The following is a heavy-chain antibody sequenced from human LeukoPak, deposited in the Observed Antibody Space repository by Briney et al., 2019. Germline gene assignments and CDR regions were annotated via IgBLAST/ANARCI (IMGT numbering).Heavy chain of an antibody. CDR2: IRYDGSNK. CDR1: GSTFSSYG. J-gene: IGHJ5*02. CDR3: ARQRSNWFDP. V-gene: IGHV3-30*02. D-gene: IGHD6-6*01. Sequence: GGSLRLSCAASGSTFSSYGMHWVRQAPGKGLEWVAFIRYDGSNKYYADSVKGRFTISRDNSKNTLYLQMNSLRAEDTAVYIAARQRSNWFDPWGQGTLVTVSS.